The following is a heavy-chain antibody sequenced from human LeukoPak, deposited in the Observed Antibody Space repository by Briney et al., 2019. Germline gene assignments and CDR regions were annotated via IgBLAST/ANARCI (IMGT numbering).Heavy chain of an antibody. CDR3: ARVSSFPRGWYYFDY. J-gene: IGHJ4*02. V-gene: IGHV4-61*05. CDR1: GGSISSSIYY. CDR2: IYYSGST. D-gene: IGHD2/OR15-2a*01. Sequence: SETLSLTCSVSGGSISSSIYYWGWIRQPPGKGLEWIGYIYYSGSTNYNPSLKSRVTISVDTSKNQFSLKLSSVTAADTAVYYCARVSSFPRGWYYFDYWGQGTLVTVSS.